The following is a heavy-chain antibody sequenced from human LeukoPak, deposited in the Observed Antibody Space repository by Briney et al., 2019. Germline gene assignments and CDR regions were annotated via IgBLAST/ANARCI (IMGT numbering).Heavy chain of an antibody. CDR1: GFTFSSYE. CDR3: AKDRRTYYYYYMDV. Sequence: GGSLRLSCAASGFTFSSYEMNWVRQAPGKGLEWVSYISSSGSTIFYADSVKGRFTISRDNAKNSLDLQMNSLRTEDTALYYCAKDRRTYYYYYMDVWGKGTTVTVSS. J-gene: IGHJ6*03. V-gene: IGHV3-48*03. CDR2: ISSSGSTI.